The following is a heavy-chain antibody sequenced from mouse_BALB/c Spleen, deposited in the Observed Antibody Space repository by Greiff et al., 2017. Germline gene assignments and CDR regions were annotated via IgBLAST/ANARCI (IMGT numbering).Heavy chain of an antibody. J-gene: IGHJ4*01. V-gene: IGHV5-6-3*01. Sequence: EVQGVESGGGLVQPGGSLKLSCAASGFTFSSYGMSWVRQTPDKRLELVATINSNGGSTYYPDSVKGRFTISRDNAKNTLYLQMSSLKSEDTAMYYCARDGGYYGAMDYWGQGTSVTVSS. CDR1: GFTFSSYG. CDR3: ARDGGYYGAMDY. CDR2: INSNGGST. D-gene: IGHD1-1*01.